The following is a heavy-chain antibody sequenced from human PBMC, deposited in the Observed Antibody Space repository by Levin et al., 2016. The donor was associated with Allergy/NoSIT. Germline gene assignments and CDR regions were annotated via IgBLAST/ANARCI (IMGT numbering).Heavy chain of an antibody. CDR3: AINWALLESPFDY. CDR2: IDPGDSYT. D-gene: IGHD7-27*01. V-gene: IGHV5-10-1*01. J-gene: IGHJ4*02. Sequence: VRQMPGKGLEWMGKIDPGDSYTSYSPSFQGHVTISADKSISTAYLQWSSLKASDTAMYYCAINWALLESPFDYWGHGNPGHRLL.